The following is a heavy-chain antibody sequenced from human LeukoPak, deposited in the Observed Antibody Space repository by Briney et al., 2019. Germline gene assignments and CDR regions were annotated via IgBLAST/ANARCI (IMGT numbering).Heavy chain of an antibody. CDR2: TRRKSMSYTS. CDR1: GLTLSDHS. D-gene: IGHD3-16*01. J-gene: IGHJ3*02. Sequence: GGSLRLSCTASGLTLSDHSIDWVRQAPGKGLEWVGGTRRKSMSYTSEYAVSVKVIFTISRSDSKISLYLQMHRVEAEDMSVYFCGRGGGQSGNTAFDIWGQGTMATVSS. CDR3: GRGGGQSGNTAFDI. V-gene: IGHV3-72*01.